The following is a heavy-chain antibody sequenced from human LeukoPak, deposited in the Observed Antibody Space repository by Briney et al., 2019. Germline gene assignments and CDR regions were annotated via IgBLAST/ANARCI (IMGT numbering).Heavy chain of an antibody. J-gene: IGHJ5*02. CDR1: GFSFSSYV. D-gene: IGHD6-25*01. CDR3: AKDHVSGWFDP. V-gene: IGHV3-30*04. Sequence: GGSLRLSCAASGFSFSSYVMHWLRQAPGKGLEWVAVISYDGVNKYYTGSVKGRFTISRDNSKNMLYLQMNSLRAEDTAVYYCAKDHVSGWFDPWGQGTLVTVSS. CDR2: ISYDGVNK.